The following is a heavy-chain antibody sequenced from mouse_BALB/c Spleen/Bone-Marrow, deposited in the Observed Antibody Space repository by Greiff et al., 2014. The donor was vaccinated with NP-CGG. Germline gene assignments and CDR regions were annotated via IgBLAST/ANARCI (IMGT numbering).Heavy chain of an antibody. D-gene: IGHD1-1*01. CDR1: GYTFTSYW. Sequence: VKLVESGAELVRPGASVKLSCKASGYTFTSYWINWVKQRPGQGLQWIGNIYPSDSYTNYNQKFKDKATLTVDKSSSTAYRQLSSPTSEDSAVYYCTRGDYYGCSSFAYWGQGTLVTVST. CDR2: IYPSDSYT. J-gene: IGHJ3*01. V-gene: IGHV1-69*02. CDR3: TRGDYYGCSSFAY.